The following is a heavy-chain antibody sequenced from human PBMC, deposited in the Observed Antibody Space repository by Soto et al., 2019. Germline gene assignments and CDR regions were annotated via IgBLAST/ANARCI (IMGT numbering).Heavy chain of an antibody. D-gene: IGHD5-12*01. CDR2: IYHSGST. V-gene: IGHV4-4*02. Sequence: QVQLQESGPGLVKPSGTLSLTCAVSGGSISSSNWWSWVRQPPGKGLEWIGEIYHSGSTNYNTSLKSRVTISVDKSKNQFSRKLSSVTAADTAVYYCARVGIPGYSGSDEYYFDYWGQGTLSPSPQ. CDR3: ARVGIPGYSGSDEYYFDY. CDR1: GGSISSSNW. J-gene: IGHJ4*02.